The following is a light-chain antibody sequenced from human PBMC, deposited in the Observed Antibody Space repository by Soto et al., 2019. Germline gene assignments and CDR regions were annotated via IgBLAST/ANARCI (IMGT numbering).Light chain of an antibody. CDR1: SSDVGSYNS. CDR3: CSYAGSYTWV. V-gene: IGLV2-11*01. Sequence: QSALTQPRSVSGSRGQSVTISCTGTSSDVGSYNSVSWVQQHPGNGPKPMIYDVSRRPSGVPDRFSGSKSGSTASLTISGLQADDEADYYCCSYAGSYTWVFGGGTKLTVL. CDR2: DVS. J-gene: IGLJ2*01.